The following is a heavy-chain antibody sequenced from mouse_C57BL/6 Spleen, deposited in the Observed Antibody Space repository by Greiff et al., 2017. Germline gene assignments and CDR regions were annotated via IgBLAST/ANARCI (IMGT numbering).Heavy chain of an antibody. CDR1: GYAFSSYW. CDR2: IYPGDGDT. J-gene: IGHJ2*01. Sequence: LVESGAELVKPGASVKISCKASGYAFSSYWMNWVKQRPGQGLEWIGQIYPGDGDTNYNGKFKGKATLTADKSSSTAYMQLSSLTSEDSAVYFCAREGYPYYFDYWGQGTTLTVSS. CDR3: AREGYPYYFDY. D-gene: IGHD2-2*01. V-gene: IGHV1-80*01.